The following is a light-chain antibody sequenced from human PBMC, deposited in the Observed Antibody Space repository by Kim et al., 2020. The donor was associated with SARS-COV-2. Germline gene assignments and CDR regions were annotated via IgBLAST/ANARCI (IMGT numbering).Light chain of an antibody. J-gene: IGKJ1*01. V-gene: IGKV3-20*01. CDR2: GAS. Sequence: EIELTQSPGTLSLSLGERVTLSCRASQSVRSYLAWYQQKPGQPPRLLIYGASSEATGIPDRFSGSGSGTDFTLTISRLEPEDVAVYYCQQYVSPPRTFAQGTKVWIK. CDR3: QQYVSPPRT. CDR1: QSVRSY.